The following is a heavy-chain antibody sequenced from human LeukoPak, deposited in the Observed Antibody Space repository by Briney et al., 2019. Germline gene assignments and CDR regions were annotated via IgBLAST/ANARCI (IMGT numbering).Heavy chain of an antibody. J-gene: IGHJ6*03. Sequence: SETLSLTCTVPGGFISSYYWSWIRPPGGKGLEWIGRIYTSGSTNYNPSLKSRVTMSVDTSKNQLSLKLSSVTTADTAVYYCARGYYMDVWGKGTTVTVSS. CDR3: ARGYYMDV. CDR2: IYTSGST. CDR1: GGFISSYY. V-gene: IGHV4-4*07.